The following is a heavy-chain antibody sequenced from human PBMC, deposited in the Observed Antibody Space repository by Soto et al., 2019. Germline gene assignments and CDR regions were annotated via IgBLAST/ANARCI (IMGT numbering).Heavy chain of an antibody. V-gene: IGHV3-23*01. J-gene: IGHJ4*02. CDR3: AKEGNYDILTGYPYLDY. CDR2: ISGSGGST. D-gene: IGHD3-9*01. Sequence: GGSLRLSCAASGFTFSSYAMSWVRQAPGKGLEWVSAISGSGGSTYYADSVKGRFTISRDNSKNTLYLQMDSLRAEDTAVYYCAKEGNYDILTGYPYLDYWGQGTLVTVSS. CDR1: GFTFSSYA.